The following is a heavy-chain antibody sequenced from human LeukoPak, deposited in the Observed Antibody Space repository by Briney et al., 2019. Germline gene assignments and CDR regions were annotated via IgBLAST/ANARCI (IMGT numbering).Heavy chain of an antibody. D-gene: IGHD1-26*01. V-gene: IGHV3-48*03. CDR2: ISSSGSTI. J-gene: IGHJ4*02. CDR1: GFTFSSYE. CDR3: AKDFVLSGSYGPFDY. Sequence: PGGSLRLSCAASGFTFSSYEMNWVRQAPGKGLEWVSYISSSGSTIYYADSVKGRFTISRDNAKNSLYLQMNSLRAEDTALYYCAKDFVLSGSYGPFDYWGQGTLVTVSS.